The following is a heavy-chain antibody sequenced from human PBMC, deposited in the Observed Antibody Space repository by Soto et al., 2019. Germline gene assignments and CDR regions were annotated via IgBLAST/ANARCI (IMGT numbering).Heavy chain of an antibody. CDR2: ISGSGGST. D-gene: IGHD1-26*01. CDR3: AKALGENTVMGGSRASYFDY. V-gene: IGHV3-23*01. Sequence: EVQLLESGGGLVQPGGSLRLSCAASGFTFSSYAMSWVRQAPGKGLEWVSAISGSGGSTYYADSVKGRFTISRDNSQSSLYLEMSRLGAEGTAVYYCAKALGENTVMGGSRASYFDYWGQGTLVTVSS. CDR1: GFTFSSYA. J-gene: IGHJ4*02.